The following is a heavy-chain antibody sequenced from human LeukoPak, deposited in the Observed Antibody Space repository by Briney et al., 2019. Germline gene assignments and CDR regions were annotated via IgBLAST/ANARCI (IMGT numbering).Heavy chain of an antibody. D-gene: IGHD6-13*01. Sequence: ASVKVSCKASGYTFTSYGISWVRQAPGQGLEWMGWISAYNGNTNYAQKLQGRVTMTTDTSTSTAYMELRSPRSDDTAVYYCARDVSSSWPINKNWFDPWGQGTLVTVSS. CDR2: ISAYNGNT. J-gene: IGHJ5*02. CDR3: ARDVSSSWPINKNWFDP. CDR1: GYTFTSYG. V-gene: IGHV1-18*01.